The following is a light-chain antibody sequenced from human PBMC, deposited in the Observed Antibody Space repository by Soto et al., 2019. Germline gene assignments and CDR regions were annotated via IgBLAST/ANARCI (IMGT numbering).Light chain of an antibody. CDR2: YDD. CDR1: SSNIGNNV. V-gene: IGLV1-36*01. CDR3: SAWDDSLNGPV. J-gene: IGLJ2*01. Sequence: QSVLTQPPSVSEAPRQRVTISCSGSSSNIGNNVVNWYQHFPGKALKLLIYYDDLLPSGVSDRFSASKSGTSASLAISGLQYEDEAVYYCSAWDDSLNGPVFGGGTKVTVL.